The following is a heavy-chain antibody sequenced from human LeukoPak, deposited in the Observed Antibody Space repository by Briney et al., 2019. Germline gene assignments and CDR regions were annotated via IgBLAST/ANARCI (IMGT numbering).Heavy chain of an antibody. J-gene: IGHJ4*02. D-gene: IGHD6-13*01. Sequence: GGSLRLSCTASGSAFGDHAMGWFRQAPGKGLEWVGFIRSKPYGGTTEYAASVKGRFTISRDDSKSIAYLQMNSLKTEDTAVYYCTRDVSSSWYEGADYWGQGTLVTVSS. CDR3: TRDVSSSWYEGADY. V-gene: IGHV3-49*03. CDR1: GSAFGDHA. CDR2: IRSKPYGGTT.